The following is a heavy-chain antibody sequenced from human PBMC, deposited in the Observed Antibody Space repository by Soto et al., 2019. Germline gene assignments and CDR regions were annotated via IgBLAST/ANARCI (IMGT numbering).Heavy chain of an antibody. J-gene: IGHJ3*02. CDR1: GGTFSSYA. CDR2: IIPIFGTA. V-gene: IGHV1-69*12. Sequence: QVQLVQSGAEVKKPGSSVKVSCKASGGTFSSYAISWVRQAPGQGLEWMGGIIPIFGTANYAQKFQGRVTNTADESTSTASRELSSLRSEDTAVYYCAIGLGSDMTDAFDIWGQGTMVTVSS. CDR3: AIGLGSDMTDAFDI.